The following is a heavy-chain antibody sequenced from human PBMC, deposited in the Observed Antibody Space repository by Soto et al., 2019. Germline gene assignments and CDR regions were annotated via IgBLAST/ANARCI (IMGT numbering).Heavy chain of an antibody. D-gene: IGHD5-18*01. CDR1: GFTFSSYE. J-gene: IGHJ4*02. V-gene: IGHV3-48*03. CDR3: ARVGVYSYRRLYYFDY. CDR2: ISSSGSTI. Sequence: PGGSLRLSCAASGFTFSSYEMNWVHQAPGKGLEWVSYISSSGSTIYYADSVKGRFTISRDNAKNSLYLQMNSLRAEDTAVYYCARVGVYSYRRLYYFDYWAQGSLVPVCS.